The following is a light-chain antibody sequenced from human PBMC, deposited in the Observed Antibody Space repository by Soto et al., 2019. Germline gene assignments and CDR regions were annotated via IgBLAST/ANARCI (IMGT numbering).Light chain of an antibody. CDR3: SSYSISTAYL. CDR1: SSDVGGYDY. CDR2: EVS. V-gene: IGLV2-14*01. Sequence: QSALTQPASVSGSPEQSITISCTGTSSDVGGYDYVSWYQLHPGKAPKLMVFEVSNQPSGVSYRFSGSKSGNTASLTISGLQAEDEADYFCSSYSISTAYLFGTGTKLTVL. J-gene: IGLJ1*01.